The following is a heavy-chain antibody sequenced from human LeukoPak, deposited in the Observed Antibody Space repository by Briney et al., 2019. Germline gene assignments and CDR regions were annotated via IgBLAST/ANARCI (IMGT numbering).Heavy chain of an antibody. CDR3: ARHRGASINWFDP. CDR2: IYYSGST. V-gene: IGHV4-39*01. CDR1: GGSISISSYY. J-gene: IGHJ5*02. Sequence: SSETLSLTCTVSGGSISISSYYWGWIRQPPGKGLEWIGSIYYSGSTYYNPSLKSRVTISVDTSKNQFSLELSSVTAADTAVYYCARHRGASINWFDPWGQGTLVTVSS. D-gene: IGHD3-10*01.